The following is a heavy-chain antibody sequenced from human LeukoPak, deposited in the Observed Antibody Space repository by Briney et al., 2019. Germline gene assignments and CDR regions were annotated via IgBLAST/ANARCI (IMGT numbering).Heavy chain of an antibody. CDR2: ISGSGGST. Sequence: PGGSLRLSCAASGFTFSSYGMSWVRQAPGKGLEWVSAISGSGGSTYYADSVKGRFTISRDNSKNTLYLQMNSLRAEDTAVYYCARDSIRVQTGTTPWGRGTLVTVSS. CDR1: GFTFSSYG. CDR3: ARDSIRVQTGTTP. D-gene: IGHD1-1*01. J-gene: IGHJ5*02. V-gene: IGHV3-23*01.